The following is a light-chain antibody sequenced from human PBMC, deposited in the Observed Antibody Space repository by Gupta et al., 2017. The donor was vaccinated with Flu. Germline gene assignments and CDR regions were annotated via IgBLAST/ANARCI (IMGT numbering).Light chain of an antibody. CDR2: EVS. V-gene: IGLV2-14*01. J-gene: IGLJ1*01. CDR1: SSDVGGYNY. Sequence: QSALTPPASVSGSHGQSIAISCTRTSSDVGGYNYVSWYQQHPGKAPKLNIYEVSNRPSGVSNRFSGSKSGNTASLTISGLHAEDEADYYCSSYTTISSAAYVFGTGTRVTVL. CDR3: SSYTTISSAAYV.